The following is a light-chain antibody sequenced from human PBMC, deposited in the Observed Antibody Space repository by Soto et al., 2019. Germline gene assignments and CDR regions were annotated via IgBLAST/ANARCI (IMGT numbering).Light chain of an antibody. Sequence: DLQMTQSPSSLSASVGDRVTITCQASQDITNYLNWYQQKPGRAPKLLIYDASNLETGVPSRFSGSGSGTDFSFTISSLHPEDIATYYCQQYDNVPYTFGQGTKLEIK. V-gene: IGKV1-33*01. CDR2: DAS. CDR3: QQYDNVPYT. J-gene: IGKJ2*01. CDR1: QDITNY.